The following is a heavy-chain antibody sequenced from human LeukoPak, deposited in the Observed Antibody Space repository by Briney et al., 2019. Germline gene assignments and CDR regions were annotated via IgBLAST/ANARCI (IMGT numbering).Heavy chain of an antibody. CDR1: GGSISSGGYS. D-gene: IGHD3-3*01. Sequence: PSETLSLTCTISGGSISSGGYSWSWIRQPPGKGLEWIGYIYHSGSTYYNPSLKSRVTISVDTSKNQFSLKLSSVTAADTAVYYCARGLYDFWSGYYPYYYYYYGMDVWGQGTTVTVSS. CDR2: IYHSGST. J-gene: IGHJ6*02. V-gene: IGHV4-30-2*01. CDR3: ARGLYDFWSGYYPYYYYYYGMDV.